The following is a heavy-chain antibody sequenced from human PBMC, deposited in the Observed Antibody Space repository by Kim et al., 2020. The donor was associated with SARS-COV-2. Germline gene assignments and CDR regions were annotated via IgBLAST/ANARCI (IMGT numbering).Heavy chain of an antibody. J-gene: IGHJ6*03. CDR1: GYTFTSYV. CDR2: MNPNSGNT. V-gene: IGHV1-8*01. CDR3: ARGVKVPAAIWISNYSYYM. Sequence: ASVKVSCKASGYTFTSYVINWVRQATGQGLEWMGWMNPNSGNTGYAQKFQGRVTRTRNTSISTAHMDLGSLRSEDTAVYYCARGVKVPAAIWISNYSYYM. D-gene: IGHD2-2*01.